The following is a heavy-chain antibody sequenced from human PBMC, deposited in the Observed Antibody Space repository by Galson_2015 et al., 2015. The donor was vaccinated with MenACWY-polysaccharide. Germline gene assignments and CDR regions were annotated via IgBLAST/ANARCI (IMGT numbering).Heavy chain of an antibody. Sequence: SETLSLTCAVYGGSFSGYYWSWIRQPPGKGLEWIGEINHSGSTNYNPSLKSRVTISVDTSKNQFSLKLSSVTAADTAVYYCAKGRRNEYYYGSGSYYQRNWFDPWGQGTLVTVSS. CDR3: AKGRRNEYYYGSGSYYQRNWFDP. CDR1: GGSFSGYY. CDR2: INHSGST. D-gene: IGHD3-10*01. J-gene: IGHJ5*02. V-gene: IGHV4-34*01.